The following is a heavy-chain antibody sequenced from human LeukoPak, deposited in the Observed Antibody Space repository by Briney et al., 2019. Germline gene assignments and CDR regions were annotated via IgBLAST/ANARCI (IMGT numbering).Heavy chain of an antibody. CDR1: GFTVSSNY. J-gene: IGHJ6*03. Sequence: GGSLRLSCAASGFTVSSNYMSWVRQAPGKGLEWVSVIYSGGSTYYADSVKGRFTISRDNSKNTLYLQMNSLRAEDTAVYYCARTGFWSGYYYYYMDVWGKGTTVTVSS. CDR2: IYSGGST. CDR3: ARTGFWSGYYYYYMDV. V-gene: IGHV3-66*02. D-gene: IGHD3-3*01.